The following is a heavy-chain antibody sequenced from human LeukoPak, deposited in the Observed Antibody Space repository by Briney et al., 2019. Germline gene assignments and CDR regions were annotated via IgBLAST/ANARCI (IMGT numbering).Heavy chain of an antibody. J-gene: IGHJ3*02. V-gene: IGHV3-74*01. CDR1: GFTFSSYW. D-gene: IGHD2-15*01. Sequence: PGGSLRLSCAASGFTFSSYWMHWVRQAPGKGLVWVSRINSDGSTTSYADSVKGRFTISRDNAKNSLYLQMNSLRAEDTAVYYCARYCSGGSCYVPTRNDAFDIWGQGTMVTVSS. CDR2: INSDGSTT. CDR3: ARYCSGGSCYVPTRNDAFDI.